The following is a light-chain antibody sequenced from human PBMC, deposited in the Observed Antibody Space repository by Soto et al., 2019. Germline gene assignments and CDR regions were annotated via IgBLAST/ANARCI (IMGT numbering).Light chain of an antibody. CDR1: QGIRTE. V-gene: IGKV1-6*01. CDR3: LQDYNYPRT. CDR2: SAS. J-gene: IGKJ4*01. Sequence: AIQMTQSPSSLSASVGDRVTITCRASQGIRTELSWYQQKPGKAPNLLIYSASTVQTGVPSRFSGSGSRTDFTLTISSLQPEDFATYYCLQDYNYPRTFGGGTKVEIK.